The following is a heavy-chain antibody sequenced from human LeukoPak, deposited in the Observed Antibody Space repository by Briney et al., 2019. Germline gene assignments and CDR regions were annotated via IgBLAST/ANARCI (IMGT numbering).Heavy chain of an antibody. CDR3: ATSQGDDGVYLTPGVYDAFDI. CDR1: GYTLTELS. D-gene: IGHD6-6*01. V-gene: IGHV1-24*01. Sequence: ASVKVSCKVSGYTLTELSMHWVRQAPGKGLEWMGGFDPEDSETIYAQKFQGRVTMTEDTSTDTAYMELSSLRSEDTAVYYCATSQGDDGVYLTPGVYDAFDIWGQGTMVTVSS. CDR2: FDPEDSET. J-gene: IGHJ3*02.